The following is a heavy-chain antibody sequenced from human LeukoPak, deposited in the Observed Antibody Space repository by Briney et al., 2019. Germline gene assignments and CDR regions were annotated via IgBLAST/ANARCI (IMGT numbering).Heavy chain of an antibody. D-gene: IGHD5-18*01. CDR1: GYSFSSYW. V-gene: IGHV5-51*01. J-gene: IGHJ4*02. CDR2: IYPHDSYT. CDR3: ATQTDTNFDF. Sequence: GESLKISCKASGYSFSSYWIGWVRQMPGKGLEWMGIIYPHDSYTRYSPSLQGQVTISADKSTGTAYLQWSSLKASDTAMYYCATQTDTNFDFWGQGTLVTVSS.